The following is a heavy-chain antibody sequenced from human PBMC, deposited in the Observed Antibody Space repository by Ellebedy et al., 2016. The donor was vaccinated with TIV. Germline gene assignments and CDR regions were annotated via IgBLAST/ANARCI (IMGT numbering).Heavy chain of an antibody. Sequence: LSLTCAASGFTFRHFAMTWVRQAPGKGLEWVSSISSSGVSTDYADSVRGRVTISRDNSKNTLYLQMNSLRADDSAVYYCAKLDSSGYYYGRFDYWGQGTLVTVSS. CDR1: GFTFRHFA. CDR2: ISSSGVST. CDR3: AKLDSSGYYYGRFDY. V-gene: IGHV3-23*01. J-gene: IGHJ4*02. D-gene: IGHD3-22*01.